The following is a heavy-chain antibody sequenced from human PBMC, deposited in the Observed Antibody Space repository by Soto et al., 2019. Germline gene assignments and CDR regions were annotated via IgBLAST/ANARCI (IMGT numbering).Heavy chain of an antibody. CDR3: ARGQNSIFGVVSRYYGMDV. CDR2: ISAYNGNT. Sequence: ASVKVSCKASGYTFTSYGISWVRQAPGQGLEWMGWISAYNGNTNYAQKLQGRVTMTTDTSTSTAYMELRSLRSDDTAVYYCARGQNSIFGVVSRYYGMDVWGKGTTVTVS. J-gene: IGHJ6*04. CDR1: GYTFTSYG. V-gene: IGHV1-18*01. D-gene: IGHD3-3*01.